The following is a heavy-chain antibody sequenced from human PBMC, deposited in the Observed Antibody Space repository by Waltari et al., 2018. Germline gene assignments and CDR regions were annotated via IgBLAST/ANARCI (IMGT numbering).Heavy chain of an antibody. D-gene: IGHD2-15*01. CDR2: IYYSGST. Sequence: QLQLQESGPGLVKPSETLSLTCTVSGGSISSSSYYWGWIRQPPGKGLEWIGSIYYSGSTYYNPSLKSRVTISVDTSKNQFSLKLSSVTAADTAVYYCARISGPYSAWYFDLWGRGTLVTVSS. J-gene: IGHJ2*01. V-gene: IGHV4-39*07. CDR1: GGSISSSSYY. CDR3: ARISGPYSAWYFDL.